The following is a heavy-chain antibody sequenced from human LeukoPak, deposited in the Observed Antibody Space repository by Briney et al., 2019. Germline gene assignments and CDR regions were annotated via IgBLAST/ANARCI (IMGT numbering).Heavy chain of an antibody. CDR1: GFTFSGSA. Sequence: GGSLRLSCAASGFTFSGSAMHWVRQASGKGLEWVDRIRSKTNNYATEFAVSVGGRFTISRDDSKNMVYLQMNNLKTEDTAVYYCAKLELSYCSGGNCYFDYWGQGTLVTVSS. J-gene: IGHJ4*02. V-gene: IGHV3-73*01. CDR2: IRSKTNNYAT. D-gene: IGHD2-15*01. CDR3: AKLELSYCSGGNCYFDY.